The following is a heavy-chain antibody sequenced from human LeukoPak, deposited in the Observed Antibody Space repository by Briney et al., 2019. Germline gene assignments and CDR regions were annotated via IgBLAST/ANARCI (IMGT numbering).Heavy chain of an antibody. J-gene: IGHJ4*02. CDR3: AKIRGVIIAPFDS. CDR2: ISGNDDST. CDR1: GFIFINSA. V-gene: IGHV3-23*01. D-gene: IGHD3-10*01. Sequence: GGSLRLSCTASGFIFINSAMTWVRQAPGKGLEWVSTISGNDDSTYYADSVRGRFAISRDSSNSMLYLQMISLRVEDTAIYYCAKIRGVIIAPFDSWGQGTLVTVSS.